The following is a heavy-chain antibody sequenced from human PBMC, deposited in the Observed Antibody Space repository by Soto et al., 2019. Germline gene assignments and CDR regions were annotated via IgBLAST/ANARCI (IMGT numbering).Heavy chain of an antibody. J-gene: IGHJ4*02. CDR1: GGTFGSYA. D-gene: IGHD2-2*01. CDR3: ATALGCRSTSCTLDY. Sequence: QVQLVQSGAEVKKPGSSVKVSCKASGGTFGSYAFSWVRQAPGQGLEWMGGIIPVSGAAHYAQKFRGRVTITADESTSTASMELSSLSSQDTAVYYCATALGCRSTSCTLDYWGQGTRVIVSS. V-gene: IGHV1-69*01. CDR2: IIPVSGAA.